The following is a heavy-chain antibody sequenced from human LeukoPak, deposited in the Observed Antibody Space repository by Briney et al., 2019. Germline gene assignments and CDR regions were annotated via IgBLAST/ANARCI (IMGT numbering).Heavy chain of an antibody. Sequence: ASVKVSCKASGYTFTSYDINWVRQATGQGREWMGWMNSNSGNTGYAQKFQGRVTITRNTSISTAYMELSSLRSDDTAVYYCARGQGSSWYNVWGKGTTVTVSS. CDR1: GYTFTSYD. V-gene: IGHV1-8*03. CDR3: ARGQGSSWYNV. CDR2: MNSNSGNT. J-gene: IGHJ6*04. D-gene: IGHD6-13*01.